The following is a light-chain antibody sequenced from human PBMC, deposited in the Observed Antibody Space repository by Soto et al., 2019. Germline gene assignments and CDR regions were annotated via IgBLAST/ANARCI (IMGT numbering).Light chain of an antibody. CDR2: GNS. Sequence: QSVLTQPPSVSGAPGQRVTISCTGSSSNIGAGYDVHWYQQLPGTAPKLLIYGNSNRPSGFPDRFSGSKSGTSASLAITGLQAEDEADYYCQSHDNSLSGHVAFGGGTKLAVL. CDR1: SSNIGAGYD. V-gene: IGLV1-40*01. J-gene: IGLJ2*01. CDR3: QSHDNSLSGHVA.